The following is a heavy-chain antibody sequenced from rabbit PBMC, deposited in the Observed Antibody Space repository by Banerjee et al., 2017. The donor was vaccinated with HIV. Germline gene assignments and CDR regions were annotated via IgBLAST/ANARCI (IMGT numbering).Heavy chain of an antibody. CDR3: ARDWAADSSAYYNL. CDR2: IYAGSSGST. V-gene: IGHV1S45*01. Sequence: QEQLEESGGDLVKPGASLTLTCTASGLDFSSSYWICWVRQAPGKGLEWIACIYAGSSGSTYYASWAKGRFTISKTSSTTVTLQMTSLTAADTATYFCARDWAADSSAYYNLWGPGTLVTVS. J-gene: IGHJ4*01. CDR1: GLDFSSSYW. D-gene: IGHD1-1*01.